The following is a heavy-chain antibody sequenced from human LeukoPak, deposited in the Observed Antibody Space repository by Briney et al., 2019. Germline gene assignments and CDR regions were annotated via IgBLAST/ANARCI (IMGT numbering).Heavy chain of an antibody. J-gene: IGHJ4*02. V-gene: IGHV4-59*01. CDR2: IYYSGST. Sequence: PSETLSLTCTVSGGSISSYYWSWIRQPPGKGLEWIGYIYYSGSTNYNPSLKSRVTISVDTSKNQFSLKLSSVTAADTAVYYCATSLTIQLWPILDYWGQGTLVTVSS. D-gene: IGHD5-18*01. CDR3: ATSLTIQLWPILDY. CDR1: GGSISSYY.